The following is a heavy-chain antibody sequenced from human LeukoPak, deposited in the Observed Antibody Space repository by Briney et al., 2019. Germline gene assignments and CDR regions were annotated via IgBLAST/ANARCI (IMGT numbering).Heavy chain of an antibody. CDR1: GFGFSDYW. D-gene: IGHD6-19*01. V-gene: IGHV3-7*01. CDR3: ARGVFATGWYPDNFDY. CDR2: VNQAGSDK. Sequence: GGSLRLSCAASGFGFSDYWMSWVRQAPGKGLEWVANVNQAGSDKYYMDSVKGRFTISRGNPENSLYLQMNSLRAEDTAVYYCARGVFATGWYPDNFDYWGQGTLVTVS. J-gene: IGHJ4*02.